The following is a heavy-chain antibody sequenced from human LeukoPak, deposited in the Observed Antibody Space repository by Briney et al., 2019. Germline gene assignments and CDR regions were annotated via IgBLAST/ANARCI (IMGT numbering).Heavy chain of an antibody. CDR1: GFTFSSYA. V-gene: IGHV3-23*01. CDR2: INGSGGST. J-gene: IGHJ5*02. D-gene: IGHD1-26*01. CDR3: AKKYSTGLDP. Sequence: GRSLRLSCAASGFTFSSYAMHWVRQAPGKGLEWVSDINGSGGSTYYTDSVKGRFTVSRDNSKNTLYLQMNSLRAEGTAIYYCAKKYSTGLDPWGQGTLVTVSS.